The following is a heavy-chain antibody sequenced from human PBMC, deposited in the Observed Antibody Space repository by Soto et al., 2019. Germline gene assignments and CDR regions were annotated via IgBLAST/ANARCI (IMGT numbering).Heavy chain of an antibody. J-gene: IGHJ4*02. Sequence: QVQLQESGPGLVKPSETLSLTCSVSGGSMSGYFWNWIRQPPGKGLEWIGYIYYNGNTNYNPSLKSRVTISIDTSKNQFSLRLNSVTAADTAVYYCATQNNFDYWGLGTLVTVSS. CDR3: ATQNNFDY. V-gene: IGHV4-59*08. CDR2: IYYNGNT. CDR1: GGSMSGYF.